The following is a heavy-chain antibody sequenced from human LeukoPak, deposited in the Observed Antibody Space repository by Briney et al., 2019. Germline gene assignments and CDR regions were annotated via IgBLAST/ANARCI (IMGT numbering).Heavy chain of an antibody. D-gene: IGHD7-27*01. CDR2: IYYSGST. CDR1: GGSISSYY. CDR3: ARVVGRNWDYYYYYYMDV. Sequence: PSETLSLTCTVSGGSISSYYWSWIRQPPGKGLEWIGYIYYSGSTNYNPSLKSRVTISVDTSKNQFSLKLSSVTAADTAVYYCARVVGRNWDYYYYYYMDVWGKGTTVTVSS. J-gene: IGHJ6*03. V-gene: IGHV4-59*01.